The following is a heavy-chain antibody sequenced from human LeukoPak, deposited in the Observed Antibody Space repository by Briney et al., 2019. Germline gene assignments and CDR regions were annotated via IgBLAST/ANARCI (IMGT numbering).Heavy chain of an antibody. D-gene: IGHD5-24*01. J-gene: IGHJ4*02. CDR2: INAGNGNT. CDR1: GYTFTSYA. V-gene: IGHV1-3*03. CDR3: AREERRDGYNYVGN. Sequence: ASVKVSCKASGYTFTSYAMHWVRQAPGQRLEWMGWINAGNGNTKYSQEFQGRVTITRDTSASTAYMELSSLRSEDMAVYYCAREERRDGYNYVGNWGQGTLVTVSP.